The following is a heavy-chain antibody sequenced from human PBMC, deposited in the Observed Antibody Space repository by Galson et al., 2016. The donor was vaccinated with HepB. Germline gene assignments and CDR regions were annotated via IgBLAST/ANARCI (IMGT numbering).Heavy chain of an antibody. Sequence: ETLSLTCAVSGASISSYNWWSWVRQPPGKGLEWIGEIFHSGMTNYNPSLKSRVTISVDKSRNHLSLKVTSVTAADTAVYYCARHQAVAYANWYFDLWGRGSLVTVSS. CDR2: IFHSGMT. J-gene: IGHJ2*01. CDR1: GASISSYNW. V-gene: IGHV4-4*02. CDR3: ARHQAVAYANWYFDL. D-gene: IGHD6-19*01.